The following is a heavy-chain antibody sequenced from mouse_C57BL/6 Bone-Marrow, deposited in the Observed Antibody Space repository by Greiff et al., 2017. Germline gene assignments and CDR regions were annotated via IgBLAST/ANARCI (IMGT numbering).Heavy chain of an antibody. Sequence: VQLQQPGAELVKPGASVKMSCKASGYTFTSYWITWVKQRPGQGLEWIGDIYPGSGSNNYNEKFKSKATLTVDTSSSTAYMQLSSLTSEDSAVYYCASSTMVTTTGYYFDYWGQGTTLTVSS. CDR1: GYTFTSYW. CDR3: ASSTMVTTTGYYFDY. V-gene: IGHV1-55*01. D-gene: IGHD2-2*01. J-gene: IGHJ2*01. CDR2: IYPGSGSN.